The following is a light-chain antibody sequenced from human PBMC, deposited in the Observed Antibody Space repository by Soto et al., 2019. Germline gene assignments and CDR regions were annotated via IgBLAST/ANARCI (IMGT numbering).Light chain of an antibody. Sequence: QSVLTQPRSVSGSPGQSVTISCTGTSSDVGGYDFVSWYQQHPGKAPKLMIHDVTKRPSGVPDRFSGSKSGNSASLTTSGLQAEDEADYYCCSYAGSYNLGVFGGGTQLTVL. V-gene: IGLV2-11*01. CDR1: SSDVGGYDF. CDR2: DVT. J-gene: IGLJ3*02. CDR3: CSYAGSYNLGV.